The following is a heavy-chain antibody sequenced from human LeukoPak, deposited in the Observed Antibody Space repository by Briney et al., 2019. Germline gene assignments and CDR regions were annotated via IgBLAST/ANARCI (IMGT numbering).Heavy chain of an antibody. Sequence: GGSLRLSCVGSGFTFSNAWMTWVRQAPGKGLEWVGRIKTNTDGGTTDYAAPVKGRFIISRDDSRNTLYLQMNSLRTEDTAIYYCTSTLGYWGQGALVTVSS. CDR1: GFTFSNAW. CDR2: IKTNTDGGTT. CDR3: TSTLGY. V-gene: IGHV3-15*01. J-gene: IGHJ4*02.